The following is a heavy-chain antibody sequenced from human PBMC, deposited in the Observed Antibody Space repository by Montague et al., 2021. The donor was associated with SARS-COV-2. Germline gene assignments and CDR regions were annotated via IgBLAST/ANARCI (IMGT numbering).Heavy chain of an antibody. CDR2: VNHSGHT. D-gene: IGHD6-6*01. Sequence: SETLSLTCAVYGGSLSGDHWSWIRQPPGKGLEWIGEVNHSGHTXXXVSXXXRVTMSVDTSKSQFSLKVRSVTAADTAVYYCARGPVGVAARLRYYFDQWGLGTLVTVSS. CDR3: ARGPVGVAARLRYYFDQ. V-gene: IGHV4-34*01. J-gene: IGHJ4*02. CDR1: GGSLSGDH.